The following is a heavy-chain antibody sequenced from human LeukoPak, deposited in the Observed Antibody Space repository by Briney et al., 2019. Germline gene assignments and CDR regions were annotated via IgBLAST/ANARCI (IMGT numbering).Heavy chain of an antibody. CDR3: AKEGFGNYYSAYFDY. D-gene: IGHD1-26*01. V-gene: IGHV3-30*02. CDR1: GFTFSNYG. CDR2: IRYDGRNK. J-gene: IGHJ4*02. Sequence: GGSLRLSCAASGFTFSNYGMHWVRQAPGKGLEWVGFIRYDGRNKYYADFVKGRFTISRDNSKNTLYLQMNGLRAEDTAVYYCAKEGFGNYYSAYFDYWGQGTLVTVSS.